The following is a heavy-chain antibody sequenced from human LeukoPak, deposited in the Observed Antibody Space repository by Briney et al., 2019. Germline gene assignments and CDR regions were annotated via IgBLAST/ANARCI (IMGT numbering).Heavy chain of an antibody. Sequence: PGGSLRLSCAASGFIFSSYWMSWVRQAPGKGLEWVANIKQDGSEQYYVDSVKGRFTISRDNAKNPLYLQMNSLRAEDTAVYYCASLSYWGQGTLVTVSS. CDR2: IKQDGSEQ. CDR1: GFIFSSYW. D-gene: IGHD2/OR15-2a*01. J-gene: IGHJ4*02. V-gene: IGHV3-7*01. CDR3: ASLSY.